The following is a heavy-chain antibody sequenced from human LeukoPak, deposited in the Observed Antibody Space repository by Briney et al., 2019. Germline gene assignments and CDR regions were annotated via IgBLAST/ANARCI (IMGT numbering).Heavy chain of an antibody. CDR3: ARDRYYYGSGSYLY. J-gene: IGHJ4*02. Sequence: PSETLSLTCAVYGGSFSGYYWSWIRQPPGKGLEWIGEINHSGSTNYNPSLKSRVTISVDTSKNQFSLKLSSVTAADTAVYYCARDRYYYGSGSYLYWGQGTLVTVSS. CDR1: GGSFSGYY. V-gene: IGHV4-34*01. CDR2: INHSGST. D-gene: IGHD3-10*01.